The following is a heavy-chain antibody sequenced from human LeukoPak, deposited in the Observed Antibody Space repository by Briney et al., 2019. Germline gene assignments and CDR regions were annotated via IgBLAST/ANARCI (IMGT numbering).Heavy chain of an antibody. J-gene: IGHJ5*02. D-gene: IGHD2-2*01. V-gene: IGHV1-18*04. CDR1: GYTFTTYG. CDR3: ARTRDCSKTNCYVMDP. Sequence: GASVTVSCTAFGYTFTTYGSNWVRQAPGQGREWMGWIGPYNINTHYAQKVHGRVTMTTDTSTSTAYMELRSLRSDDTAVYYCARTRDCSKTNCYVMDPWGQGTLVTVSS. CDR2: IGPYNINT.